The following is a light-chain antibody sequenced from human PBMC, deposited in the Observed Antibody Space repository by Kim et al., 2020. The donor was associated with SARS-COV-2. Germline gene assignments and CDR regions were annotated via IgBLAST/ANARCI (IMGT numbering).Light chain of an antibody. Sequence: DIQMTQSPSSLSASVGDRVTITCQASQDINNCLNWYQHKPGKAPKVLIYDASSLETGVPSRFSGSGSGTDFTFTISSLQPEDIATYYCQQYEDLPNFGQGTKVDIK. J-gene: IGKJ1*01. V-gene: IGKV1-33*01. CDR3: QQYEDLPN. CDR1: QDINNC. CDR2: DAS.